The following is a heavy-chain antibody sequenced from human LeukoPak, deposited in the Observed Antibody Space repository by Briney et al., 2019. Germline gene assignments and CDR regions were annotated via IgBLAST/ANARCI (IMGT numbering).Heavy chain of an antibody. D-gene: IGHD4-17*01. V-gene: IGHV4-59*08. CDR3: ARYRDGDRDISLDI. CDR1: GDSITSDY. J-gene: IGHJ4*02. Sequence: SETLSLTCTVPGDSITSDYWSWIRQPPGKGLEWIGFINNRGTTSYNPSLTSRVTISRDMSKNQFALKLSSVSAADTAVYYCARYRDGDRDISLDIWGQGTLVTVSS. CDR2: INNRGTT.